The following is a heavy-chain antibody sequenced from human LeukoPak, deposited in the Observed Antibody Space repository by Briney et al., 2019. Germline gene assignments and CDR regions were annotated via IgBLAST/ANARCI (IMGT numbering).Heavy chain of an antibody. V-gene: IGHV4-34*01. D-gene: IGHD3-22*01. CDR1: GGSFSSYY. CDR2: INHSGST. CDR3: ARGYSRRYYDSSGYYYY. J-gene: IGHJ4*02. Sequence: SETLSLTCAVYGGSFSSYYWSWIRQPPGKGLEWIGEINHSGSTNYNPSLKSRVTISVDTSKNQFSLKLSSVTAADTAVYYCARGYSRRYYDSSGYYYYWGQGTLVTVSS.